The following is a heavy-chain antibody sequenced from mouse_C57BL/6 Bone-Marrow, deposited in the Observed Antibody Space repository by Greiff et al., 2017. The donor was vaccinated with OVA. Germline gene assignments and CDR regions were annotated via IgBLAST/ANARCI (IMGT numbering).Heavy chain of an antibody. Sequence: QVQLKESGPGLVAPSQSLSITCTVSGFSLTSYGVHWVRQPPGKGLEWLGVIWAGGSTNYNSALMSRLSISKDNSKSQVFLKMNSLQTDDTAMYYCARGGISRGAYWGQGTLVTVSA. J-gene: IGHJ3*01. CDR1: GFSLTSYG. V-gene: IGHV2-9*02. CDR3: ARGGISRGAY. CDR2: IWAGGST.